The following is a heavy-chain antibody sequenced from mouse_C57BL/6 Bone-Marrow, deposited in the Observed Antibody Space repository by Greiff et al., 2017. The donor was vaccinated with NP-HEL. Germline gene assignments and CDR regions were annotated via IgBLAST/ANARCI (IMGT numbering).Heavy chain of an antibody. V-gene: IGHV5-4*01. Sequence: EVKLMESGGGLVKPGGSLKLSCAASGFTFSSYAMSWVRQTPEKRLEWVATISDGGSYTYYPDNVKGRFTISRDNAKNNLYLQMSHLKSEDTAMYYCARDGRLRRAMDYWGQGTSVTVSS. CDR3: ARDGRLRRAMDY. CDR2: ISDGGSYT. D-gene: IGHD2-4*01. CDR1: GFTFSSYA. J-gene: IGHJ4*01.